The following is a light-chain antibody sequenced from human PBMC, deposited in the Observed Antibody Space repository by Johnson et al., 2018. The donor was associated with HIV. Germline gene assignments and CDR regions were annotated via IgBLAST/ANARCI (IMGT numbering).Light chain of an antibody. CDR3: GTWDPSLGAIYV. V-gene: IGLV1-51*01. CDR1: SSNIGNNY. CDR2: DNN. J-gene: IGLJ1*01. Sequence: QSVLTQPPSVSAAPGQKVTISCSGSSSNIGNNYVSWYQQLPGTAPKLLIYDNNERPSGIPDRFSGSKSGTSATLGITGLQTRDEVDYYCGTWDPSLGAIYVFGPGNKVTFL.